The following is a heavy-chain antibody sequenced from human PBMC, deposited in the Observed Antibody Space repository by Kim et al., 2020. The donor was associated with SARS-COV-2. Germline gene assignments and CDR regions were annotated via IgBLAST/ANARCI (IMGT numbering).Heavy chain of an antibody. J-gene: IGHJ4*02. CDR2: IYYSGST. CDR3: AGFMTTTDY. D-gene: IGHD4-4*01. V-gene: IGHV4-39*01. CDR1: GGSISSSSYY. Sequence: SETLSLTCTVSGGSISSSSYYWGWIRQPPGKWLEWIGSIYYSGSTYYNPSLKSRVTISVDTSKNQFSLKLSSVTAADTAVYYCAGFMTTTDYWGQGTLVTVSS.